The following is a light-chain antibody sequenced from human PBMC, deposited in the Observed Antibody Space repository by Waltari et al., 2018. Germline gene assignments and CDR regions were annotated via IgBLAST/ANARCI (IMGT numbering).Light chain of an antibody. V-gene: IGKV3-11*01. CDR2: DAS. J-gene: IGKJ1*01. Sequence: EIFLTQSPATLSVSAGERAALSCRASQSVGTSLAWYQHRTGQAPRLLIYDASKRAAGIPARFSGSGSGTDFTIAIDTLEPEDFAVYYCQQRHTWPRTFGQGTKVE. CDR3: QQRHTWPRT. CDR1: QSVGTS.